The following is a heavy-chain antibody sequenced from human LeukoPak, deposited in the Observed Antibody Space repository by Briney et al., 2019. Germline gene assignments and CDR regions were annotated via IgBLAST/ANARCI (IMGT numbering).Heavy chain of an antibody. Sequence: PGGSLRLSCAASGFTFSSYAMSWVRQAPGKGLEWVSSISGSGGSTYYADSEKGRFTISRDKSKNTLYLQMNSLRAEDTAVYYCAKDRTGNYPNWFDPWGQGTLVTVSS. D-gene: IGHD1-7*01. CDR3: AKDRTGNYPNWFDP. J-gene: IGHJ5*02. CDR1: GFTFSSYA. CDR2: ISGSGGST. V-gene: IGHV3-23*01.